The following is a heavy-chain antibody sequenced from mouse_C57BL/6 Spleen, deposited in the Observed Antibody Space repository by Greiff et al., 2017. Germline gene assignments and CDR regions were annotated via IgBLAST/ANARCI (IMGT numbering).Heavy chain of an antibody. CDR1: GYTFTSYW. CDR2: IDPSDSYT. V-gene: IGHV1-69*01. Sequence: QVQLQQPGAELVMPGASVKLSCKASGYTFTSYWMHWVKQRPGQGLEWIGEIDPSDSYTNYNQKFKGKSTLTVDKSSSTAYMQLSSLTSEDSAVCYLVRGRLTTVVARYYFCYWGHCTTLSVSS. J-gene: IGHJ2*01. D-gene: IGHD1-1*01. CDR3: VRGRLTTVVARYYFCY.